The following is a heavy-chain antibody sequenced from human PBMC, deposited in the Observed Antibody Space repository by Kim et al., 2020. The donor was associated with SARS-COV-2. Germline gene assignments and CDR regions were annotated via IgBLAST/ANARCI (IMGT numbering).Heavy chain of an antibody. CDR1: GFTFSSFW. CDR3: ARGNHFGMDV. V-gene: IGHV3-74*03. J-gene: IGHJ6*02. CDR2: INSDGSST. Sequence: GGSLRLSCAASGFTFSSFWMHWVRRAPGKGLVWVSRINSDGSSTLYADFVTGRVTIARDNAKNTLYLQMNSLRAEDTSVYFCARGNHFGMDVWGQGTMVT. D-gene: IGHD3-3*01.